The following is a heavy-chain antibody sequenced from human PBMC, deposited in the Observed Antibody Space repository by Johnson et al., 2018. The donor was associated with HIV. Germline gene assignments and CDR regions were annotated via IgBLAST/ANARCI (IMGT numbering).Heavy chain of an antibody. Sequence: VQLVESGGGVVRPGGSLRLSCATSGFTFDDYGMSWVRQAPGKGLEWVSGINWNGGSTGYADSGKGRFTISRDNSKNTLSLQMNSLRAEDTALYDCARESPGLGVNGFDIWGQGTMVTVSS. CDR2: INWNGGST. D-gene: IGHD3-10*01. CDR1: GFTFDDYG. J-gene: IGHJ3*02. CDR3: ARESPGLGVNGFDI. V-gene: IGHV3-20*01.